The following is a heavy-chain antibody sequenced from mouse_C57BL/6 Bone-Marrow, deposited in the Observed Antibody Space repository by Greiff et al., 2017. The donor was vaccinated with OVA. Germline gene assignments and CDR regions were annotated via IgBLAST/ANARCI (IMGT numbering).Heavy chain of an antibody. V-gene: IGHV1-50*01. CDR1: GYTFTSYW. CDR2: IDPSDSYT. CDR3: AHSSGYY. D-gene: IGHD3-2*02. Sequence: QVQLQQPGAELVKPGASVKLSCKASGYTFTSYWMQWVKQRPGQGLEWIGEIDPSDSYTNYNQKFKGKATLTVDTSSSTAYIQLSSLTSEDSAVYYSAHSSGYYWGQGTLVTVSA. J-gene: IGHJ3*01.